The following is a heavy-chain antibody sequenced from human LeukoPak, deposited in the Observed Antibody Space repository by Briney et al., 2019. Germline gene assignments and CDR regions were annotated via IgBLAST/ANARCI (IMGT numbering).Heavy chain of an antibody. Sequence: GGSLRLSCAASGFTFSSYSMNWVRQAPGKGLEWVSSISSSSSYIYYADSVKGRFTISRDNAKNSLYLQMNSMRAENTAVYYCARKFSSSYFIDYWGQGTLVTVSS. V-gene: IGHV3-21*01. CDR2: ISSSSSYI. CDR1: GFTFSSYS. D-gene: IGHD6-13*01. J-gene: IGHJ4*02. CDR3: ARKFSSSYFIDY.